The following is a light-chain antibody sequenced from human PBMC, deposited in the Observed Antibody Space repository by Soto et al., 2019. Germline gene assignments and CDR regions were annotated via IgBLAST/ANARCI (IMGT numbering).Light chain of an antibody. CDR1: QSIGSS. CDR3: QQYNSYGT. Sequence: DIQMTQSPSTLSASVGDRVTITCRASQSIGSSLAWYQQKPGKGPKLLIYDASTLESGVTSRFSGSGFGTEFALTISSLQPDDFATFYCQQYNSYGTFGQGTKLEIK. V-gene: IGKV1-5*01. J-gene: IGKJ2*01. CDR2: DAS.